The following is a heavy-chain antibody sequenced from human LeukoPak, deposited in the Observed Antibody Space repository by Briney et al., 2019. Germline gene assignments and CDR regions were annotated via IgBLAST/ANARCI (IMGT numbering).Heavy chain of an antibody. Sequence: ASVKVSCKASGYTFTGYYMHWVRQAPGQGLECRGWINPNSGGTNYAQKFQGWVTMTRDTSISTAYMELSRLRSDDTAVYYCARGYDILTGYYPYFDYWGQGTLVTVSS. V-gene: IGHV1-2*04. D-gene: IGHD3-9*01. CDR2: INPNSGGT. J-gene: IGHJ4*02. CDR1: GYTFTGYY. CDR3: ARGYDILTGYYPYFDY.